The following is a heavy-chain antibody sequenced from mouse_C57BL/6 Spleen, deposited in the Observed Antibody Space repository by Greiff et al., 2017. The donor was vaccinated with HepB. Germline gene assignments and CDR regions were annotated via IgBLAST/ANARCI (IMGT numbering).Heavy chain of an antibody. CDR3: AREAYGSVGGY. J-gene: IGHJ2*01. V-gene: IGHV1-82*01. CDR2: IYPGDGDT. Sequence: QVQLQQSGPELVKPGASVKISCKASGYAFSSSWMNWVKQRPGKGLEWIGRIYPGDGDTNYNGKFKGKATLTADKSSSTHYMQHRSLTSEDSAVYFCAREAYGSVGGYWGQGTTLTVSS. CDR1: GYAFSSSW. D-gene: IGHD1-1*01.